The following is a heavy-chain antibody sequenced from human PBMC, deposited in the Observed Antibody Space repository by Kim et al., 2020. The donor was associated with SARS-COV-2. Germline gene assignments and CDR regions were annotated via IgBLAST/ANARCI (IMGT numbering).Heavy chain of an antibody. J-gene: IGHJ6*03. CDR2: ISHTGTI. CDR1: GGSAIHHF. CDR3: ARGTSYFMDV. D-gene: IGHD2-21*01. Sequence: SETLSLTCTVSGGSAIHHFWSWVRQSPQKGLAWIGEISHTGTINYNPSLKIRLTMSLDPYKNEFSLKLTSVTAADTAVYYCARGTSYFMDVWAEGTTVTVS. V-gene: IGHV4-34*01.